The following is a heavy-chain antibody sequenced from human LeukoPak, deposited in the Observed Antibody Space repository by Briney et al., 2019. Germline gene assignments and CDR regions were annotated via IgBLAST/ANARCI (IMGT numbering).Heavy chain of an antibody. CDR3: ATSQIRLGFFDY. J-gene: IGHJ4*02. D-gene: IGHD5-12*01. V-gene: IGHV1-2*02. Sequence: EASVKVSCKASGYTFTGYYMQWVRQAPGQGFEWIGCIDPNSGDTDYAQKFQGRVTMTRDTSVTTSYMELHGLRSDDTAIYYCATSQIRLGFFDYWGQGTPVTVSS. CDR1: GYTFTGYY. CDR2: IDPNSGDT.